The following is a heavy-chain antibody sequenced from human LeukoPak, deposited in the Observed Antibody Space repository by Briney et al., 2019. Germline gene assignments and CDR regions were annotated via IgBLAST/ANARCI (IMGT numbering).Heavy chain of an antibody. V-gene: IGHV4-61*05. Sequence: SETLSLTCTVSGGSISSSYYYWGWIRQPPGKGLEWIGYIYYSGSTNYNPSLKSRVTISVDTSKNQFSLKLSSVTAADTAVYYCARAGYYYYMDVWGKGTTVTVSS. CDR1: GGSISSSYYY. J-gene: IGHJ6*03. CDR3: ARAGYYYYMDV. CDR2: IYYSGST.